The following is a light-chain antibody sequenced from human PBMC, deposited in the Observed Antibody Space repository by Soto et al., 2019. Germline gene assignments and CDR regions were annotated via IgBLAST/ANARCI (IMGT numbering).Light chain of an antibody. V-gene: IGLV2-23*01. J-gene: IGLJ3*02. Sequence: QSALTQRASVSGSPGQSMTISCTGTSSDVGKYNLVSWYQQYPGKAPKLMIYEGTKRPSGVSNRFSGSKSGNTASLTISGLQAEDEADYYCCSYASSRWVFGGGTKLTVL. CDR2: EGT. CDR1: SSDVGKYNL. CDR3: CSYASSRWV.